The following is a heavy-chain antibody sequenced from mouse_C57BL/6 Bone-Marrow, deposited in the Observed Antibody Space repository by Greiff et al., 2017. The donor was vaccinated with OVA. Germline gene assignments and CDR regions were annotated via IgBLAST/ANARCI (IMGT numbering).Heavy chain of an antibody. CDR1: GYAFSSSW. Sequence: QVQLQQSGPELVKPGASVKISCKASGYAFSSSWMNWVKQRPGKGLEWIGRIYPGDGDTNYNGKFKGKATLTADKSSSTAYMQRSSLTSEDSAVYFCAISRQLRLWFAYWGQGTLVTVSA. CDR2: IYPGDGDT. V-gene: IGHV1-82*01. CDR3: AISRQLRLWFAY. D-gene: IGHD3-2*02. J-gene: IGHJ3*01.